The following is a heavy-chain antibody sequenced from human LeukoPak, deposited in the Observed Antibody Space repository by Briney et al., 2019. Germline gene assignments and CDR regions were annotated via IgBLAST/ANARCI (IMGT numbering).Heavy chain of an antibody. V-gene: IGHV1-2*02. J-gene: IGHJ3*02. D-gene: IGHD2-2*01. CDR1: GYTFTGHY. Sequence: ASVKVSCKASGYTFTGHYLHWVRQAPGQGLEWMGWLNPNNGGTKYAQKFQGRVTMTRDTSITTAYMELSSLRSDDTAVYYCARYCPSSCNAGDTFDIWGQGTVVTVSS. CDR3: ARYCPSSCNAGDTFDI. CDR2: LNPNNGGT.